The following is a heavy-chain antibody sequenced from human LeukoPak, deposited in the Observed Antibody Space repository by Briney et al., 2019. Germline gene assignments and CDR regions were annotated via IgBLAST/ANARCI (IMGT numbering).Heavy chain of an antibody. V-gene: IGHV3-74*01. CDR2: INSDGSST. Sequence: PGGSLRLSCATSGFTFSSYWMDSVRQAPGKGLVWVSRINSDGSSTSYADSVKGRFTISRDNAKNTLYLQMNSLRAEDTAVYYCARDQGGSSWYGFDYWGQGTLVTVSS. J-gene: IGHJ4*02. CDR3: ARDQGGSSWYGFDY. CDR1: GFTFSSYW. D-gene: IGHD6-13*01.